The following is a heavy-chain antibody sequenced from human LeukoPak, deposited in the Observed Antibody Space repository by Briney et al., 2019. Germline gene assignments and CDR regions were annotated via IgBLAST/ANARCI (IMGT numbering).Heavy chain of an antibody. CDR2: IYPGDSDT. J-gene: IGHJ6*03. V-gene: IGHV5-51*01. CDR1: GYSFTSYW. D-gene: IGHD1-14*01. CDR3: ARQPGLTDYYYYMDV. Sequence: GASLKISCKGSGYSFTSYWIGWVRQMPGKGLEWMGIIYPGDSDTRYSPSFQGQVTISADKSISTAYLQWSSLKASDTAMYYCARQPGLTDYYYYMDVWGKGTTVTVSS.